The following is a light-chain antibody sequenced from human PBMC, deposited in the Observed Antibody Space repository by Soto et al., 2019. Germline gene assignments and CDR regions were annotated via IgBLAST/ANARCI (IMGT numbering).Light chain of an antibody. CDR2: DVS. J-gene: IGLJ1*01. V-gene: IGLV2-14*01. Sequence: QSALTQPASVSGSPGQSITISCTGTSSDVGGYNYVSWYQQHPGKAPKLMIYDVSNRPSGVSNRFSGSKSGNTASLTISGLQAEDKADYYCSSYTSSSTLLYVCGTGTKLTVL. CDR1: SSDVGGYNY. CDR3: SSYTSSSTLLYV.